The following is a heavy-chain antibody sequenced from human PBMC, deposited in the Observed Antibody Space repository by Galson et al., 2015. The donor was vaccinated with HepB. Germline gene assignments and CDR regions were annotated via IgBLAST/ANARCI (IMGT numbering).Heavy chain of an antibody. CDR1: GASVSSRDFC. CDR3: TSGRDAYKTGF. D-gene: IGHD5-24*01. V-gene: IGHV4-61*08. J-gene: IGHJ4*02. Sequence: ETLSLTCTVSGASVSSRDFCWSWIRQPPGERPEQIGYVRYNGPTTYNPSLKSRVSMSVDTSKNLLSLRVTSVTAADTAVYFCTSGRDAYKTGFWGQGTLVTVSS. CDR2: VRYNGPT.